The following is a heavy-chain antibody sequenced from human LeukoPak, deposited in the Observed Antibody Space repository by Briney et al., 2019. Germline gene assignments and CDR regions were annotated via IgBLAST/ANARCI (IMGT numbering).Heavy chain of an antibody. CDR2: INHSGST. Sequence: SETLSLTCAVYGGSFSGYYWSWIRQPPGKGLEWIGEINHSGSTNYNPSLESRVTISVDTSKNQFSLKLSSVTAADTAVYYCARGSATGYFDYWGQGTLVTVSS. J-gene: IGHJ4*02. V-gene: IGHV4-34*01. CDR1: GGSFSGYY. CDR3: ARGSATGYFDY. D-gene: IGHD1-26*01.